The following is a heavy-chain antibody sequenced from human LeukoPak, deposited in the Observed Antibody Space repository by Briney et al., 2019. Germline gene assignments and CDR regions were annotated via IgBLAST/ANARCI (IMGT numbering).Heavy chain of an antibody. D-gene: IGHD1-26*01. Sequence: GGSLRLSCAASGFTFSSYEMNWVRQAPGKGLEWVSYISSSGSTIYYADSVKGRFTISRDNAKNSLYLQMNSLRAEDTALYYCARGGSPTEALGDAFDMWGQGTMVTVSS. V-gene: IGHV3-48*03. J-gene: IGHJ3*02. CDR2: ISSSGSTI. CDR1: GFTFSSYE. CDR3: ARGGSPTEALGDAFDM.